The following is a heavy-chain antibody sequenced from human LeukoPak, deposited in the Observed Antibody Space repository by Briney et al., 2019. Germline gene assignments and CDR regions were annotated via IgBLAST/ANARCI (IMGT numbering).Heavy chain of an antibody. CDR1: GGSISSYN. CDR2: IYESGST. Sequence: PSETLSLTCTVSGGSISSYNWNWIRQPPGKGLEWIGYIYESGSTNYNSSLENRVTLSLDTSKNEISLNLRSATVADTAVYYCARQDALGKYPPPYYMDVWGKGTTVIVS. D-gene: IGHD3-16*01. J-gene: IGHJ6*03. CDR3: ARQDALGKYPPPYYMDV. V-gene: IGHV4-59*08.